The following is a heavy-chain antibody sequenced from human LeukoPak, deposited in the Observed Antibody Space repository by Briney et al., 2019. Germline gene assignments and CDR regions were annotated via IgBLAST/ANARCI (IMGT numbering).Heavy chain of an antibody. CDR2: ISWNSGSI. CDR1: GFTFDDYA. D-gene: IGHD5-24*01. CDR3: ARDLGGYNYAFDY. J-gene: IGHJ4*02. Sequence: GGSLRLSCAASGFTFDDYAMHWVRQAPGKGLEWVSGISWNSGSIGYAGSVKGRFTISRDNSKSTLYLQMNSLRAEDTAVYYCARDLGGYNYAFDYWGQGTLVTVSS. V-gene: IGHV3-9*01.